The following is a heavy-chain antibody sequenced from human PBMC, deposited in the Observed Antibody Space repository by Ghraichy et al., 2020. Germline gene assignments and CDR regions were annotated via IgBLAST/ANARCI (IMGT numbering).Heavy chain of an antibody. Sequence: LSLTCAASGFTFSSYSMNWVRQAPGKGLEWVSSISSSSSSYIYYADSVKGRFTISRDNAKNSLYLQMNSLRAEDTAVYYCASLVYCSSSTCSPDYWGQGTLVTVSS. D-gene: IGHD2-2*01. CDR1: GFTFSSYS. CDR2: ISSSSSSYI. J-gene: IGHJ4*02. CDR3: ASLVYCSSSTCSPDY. V-gene: IGHV3-21*01.